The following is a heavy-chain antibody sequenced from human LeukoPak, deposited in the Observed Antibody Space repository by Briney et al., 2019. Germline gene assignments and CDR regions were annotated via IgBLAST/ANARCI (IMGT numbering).Heavy chain of an antibody. CDR1: GDSISSGNFH. Sequence: SETLSLTCTVSGDSISSGNFHWSWIRQRPGKGLEWIGYIHNSGATSYDPSLRSLVTMSLGSSTTLFSLKVTSVTAAATAVSFFARPKYYYETGAFAVWGQGTMVTVSS. CDR3: ARPKYYYETGAFAV. V-gene: IGHV4-31*01. D-gene: IGHD3-22*01. J-gene: IGHJ3*01. CDR2: IHNSGAT.